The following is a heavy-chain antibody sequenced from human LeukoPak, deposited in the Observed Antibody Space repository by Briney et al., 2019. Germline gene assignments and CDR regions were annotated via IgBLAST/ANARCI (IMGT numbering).Heavy chain of an antibody. V-gene: IGHV4-39*01. J-gene: IGHJ4*02. D-gene: IGHD3-10*01. Sequence: SETLSLTCTVSGGSISSSSYYWGWIRQPPGTGLEWIGSIYYSGSTYYNPSLKSRVTISVDTSKNQFSLKLSSVTAADTAVYYCARLYGSGIDYWGQGTLVTVSS. CDR2: IYYSGST. CDR3: ARLYGSGIDY. CDR1: GGSISSSSYY.